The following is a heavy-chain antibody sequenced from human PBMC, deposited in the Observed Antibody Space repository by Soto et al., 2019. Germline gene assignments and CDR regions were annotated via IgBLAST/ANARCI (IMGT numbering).Heavy chain of an antibody. V-gene: IGHV3-30*18. Sequence: QVQLVESGGGVVQPGRSLRLSCAASGFTFSSYGMHWVRQAPGKGLEWVAVISYDGSNKYYADSVKGRFTISRDNSKSTLYLQMNSLRGEDTAVYWCAKLSVGDGYNLDYWGQGTLVTVSS. CDR1: GFTFSSYG. J-gene: IGHJ4*02. CDR2: ISYDGSNK. D-gene: IGHD5-12*01. CDR3: AKLSVGDGYNLDY.